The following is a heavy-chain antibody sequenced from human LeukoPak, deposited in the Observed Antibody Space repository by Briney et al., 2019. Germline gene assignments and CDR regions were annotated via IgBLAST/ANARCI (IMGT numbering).Heavy chain of an antibody. J-gene: IGHJ4*02. Sequence: GGSLRLSCVASGFAVGSNYMSWVRQAPGKGLEWVSLIYSGGAIRYADSVKGRFTISRDSSKNTLFLQMNDLTVEDTARYYCARRPGNWGQGILVTVSS. CDR1: GFAVGSNY. CDR2: IYSGGAI. D-gene: IGHD1-14*01. CDR3: ARRPGN. V-gene: IGHV3-53*01.